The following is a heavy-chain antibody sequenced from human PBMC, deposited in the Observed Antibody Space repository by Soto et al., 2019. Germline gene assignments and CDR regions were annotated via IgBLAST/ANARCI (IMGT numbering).Heavy chain of an antibody. D-gene: IGHD1-26*01. CDR2: TSYTGNT. CDR1: CGSVYFHD. CDR3: ARDMHAGFTHYFAP. V-gene: IGHV4-59*02. Sequence: SLRCFVCCGSVYFHDGSRILKNPGQGLQWIAYTSYTGNTNYNPSLQSRVTISLDTSKNQLSLKLTSMTAADTAVYYCARDMHAGFTHYFAPWGQGTLVTVSS. J-gene: IGHJ5*02.